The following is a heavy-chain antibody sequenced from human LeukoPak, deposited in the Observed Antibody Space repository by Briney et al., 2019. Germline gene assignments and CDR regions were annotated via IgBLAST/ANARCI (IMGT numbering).Heavy chain of an antibody. CDR3: ARDLEDCSGGDCYWFDP. CDR1: GYTFTNYY. CDR2: INPNTGGT. D-gene: IGHD2-21*01. Sequence: AASVKVSCKASGYTFTNYYIHWVRQAPGQGLEWMGWINPNTGGTNYARKVQGRVTMTRDTSISTVYMELSRLRSDDTAVYYCARDLEDCSGGDCYWFDPWGQGTLVTVSS. J-gene: IGHJ5*02. V-gene: IGHV1-2*02.